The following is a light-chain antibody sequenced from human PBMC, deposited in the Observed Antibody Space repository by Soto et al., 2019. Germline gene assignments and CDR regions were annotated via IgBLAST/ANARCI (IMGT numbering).Light chain of an antibody. Sequence: QPVLTQPPSVSGTPGQRVTISCSGSSSNIGKNFVFWFQQVPGMAPKLLIYKDNQRPSGVPDRFSVSKSGTSASLAISGLRSEDEADYYCAAWDDGLSGPYAVFGGGTQLTVL. CDR2: KDN. CDR3: AAWDDGLSGPYAV. CDR1: SSNIGKNF. V-gene: IGLV1-47*01. J-gene: IGLJ7*01.